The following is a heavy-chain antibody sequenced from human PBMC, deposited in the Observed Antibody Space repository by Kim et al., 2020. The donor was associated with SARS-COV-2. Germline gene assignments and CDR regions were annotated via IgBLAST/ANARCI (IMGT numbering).Heavy chain of an antibody. CDR1: GFTFGNNA. D-gene: IGHD5-18*01. CDR3: ARVLVGTDLPSHYYYAADV. CDR2: IRSRFYGGTK. Sequence: GGSLRLSCTPSGFTFGNNAVTWVRQAPGKGLEWIGFIRSRFYGGTKEYAESLKGRFIISRDNSKSIAYLQMDSLQTEDTAVYYCARVLVGTDLPSHYYYAADVWGQGTAVTVSS. V-gene: IGHV3-49*04. J-gene: IGHJ6*02.